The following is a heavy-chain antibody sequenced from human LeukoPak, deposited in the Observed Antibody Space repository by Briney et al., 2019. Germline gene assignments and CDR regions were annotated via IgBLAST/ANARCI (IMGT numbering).Heavy chain of an antibody. V-gene: IGHV4-61*02. CDR2: IYTSGST. CDR1: GGSISSGGYY. D-gene: IGHD6-19*01. CDR3: AREVTIAVAGREEGDAFDI. J-gene: IGHJ3*02. Sequence: SETLSLTCTVSGGSISSGGYYWSWIRQPAGKGLEWIGRIYTSGSTNYNPSLKSRVTMSVDTSKNQFSLKLSSVTAADTAVYYCAREVTIAVAGREEGDAFDIWGQGTMVTVSS.